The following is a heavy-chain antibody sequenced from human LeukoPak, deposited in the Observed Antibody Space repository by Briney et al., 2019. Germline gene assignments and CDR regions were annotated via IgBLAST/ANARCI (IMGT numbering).Heavy chain of an antibody. CDR1: GYTFTSYD. CDR2: ISAYNGNT. J-gene: IGHJ3*02. Sequence: GASVKVSCKASGYTFTSYDINWVRQAPGQGLEWMGWISAYNGNTNYAQKLQGRVTMTTDTSTSTAYMELRSLRSDDTAVYYCARDRYSNYEGEGDAFDIWGQGTMVTVSS. V-gene: IGHV1-18*01. CDR3: ARDRYSNYEGEGDAFDI. D-gene: IGHD4-11*01.